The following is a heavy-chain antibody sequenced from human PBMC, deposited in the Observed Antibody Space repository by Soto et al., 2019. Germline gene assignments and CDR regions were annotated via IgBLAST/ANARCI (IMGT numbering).Heavy chain of an antibody. J-gene: IGHJ5*02. CDR3: ARGGPVMIAAASASWFDP. Sequence: SETLSLTCTVSGGSISSGGYYWSWIRQHPGKGLEWIGYIYYSGSTYYNPSLKSRVTISVDTSKNQFSLKLSSVTAADTAVYYCARGGPVMIAAASASWFDPWGQGTLVTV. D-gene: IGHD6-13*01. CDR2: IYYSGST. V-gene: IGHV4-31*03. CDR1: GGSISSGGYY.